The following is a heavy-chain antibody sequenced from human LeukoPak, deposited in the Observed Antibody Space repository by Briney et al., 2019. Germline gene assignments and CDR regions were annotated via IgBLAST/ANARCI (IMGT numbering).Heavy chain of an antibody. D-gene: IGHD5-24*01. CDR3: ARAGRRRDGYNAEPAHY. CDR1: GYTLTSYY. V-gene: IGHV1-46*01. Sequence: ASVKVSCKASGYTLTSYYMHWVRQAPGQGLEWMGIINPSGGSTSYAQKFQGRVTMTRDTSTSTVYMELSSLRSEDTAVYYCARAGRRRDGYNAEPAHYWGQGTLVTVSS. CDR2: INPSGGST. J-gene: IGHJ4*02.